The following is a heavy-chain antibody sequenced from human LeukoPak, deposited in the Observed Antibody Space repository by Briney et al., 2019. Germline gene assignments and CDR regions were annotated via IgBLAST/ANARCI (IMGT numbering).Heavy chain of an antibody. J-gene: IGHJ3*02. Sequence: GESLQISCKGSGYSFTSYWIGWVRQMPGKGLEWMGIIYPGDSDTRYSPSFQGQVTISADKSISTAYLQWSSLKASDTAMYYCARAPLRGIAVAGAGAFDIWGQGTMVTVSS. CDR2: IYPGDSDT. D-gene: IGHD6-19*01. CDR1: GYSFTSYW. CDR3: ARAPLRGIAVAGAGAFDI. V-gene: IGHV5-51*01.